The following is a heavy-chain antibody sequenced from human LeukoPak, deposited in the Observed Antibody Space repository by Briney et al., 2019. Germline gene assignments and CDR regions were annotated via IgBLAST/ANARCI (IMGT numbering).Heavy chain of an antibody. V-gene: IGHV4-39*02. CDR1: GGSISSSSYY. CDR3: VRLPAARSYSSYMDV. D-gene: IGHD6-25*01. CDR2: IYYSGST. J-gene: IGHJ6*03. Sequence: SETLSLTCTVSGGSISSSSYYWGWIRQPPGKGLEWIGSIYYSGSTYYNPSLKSRVTISIDTSKNHFSLNLSSVTAADTAVYFCVRLPAARSYSSYMDVWGKGTTVTVSS.